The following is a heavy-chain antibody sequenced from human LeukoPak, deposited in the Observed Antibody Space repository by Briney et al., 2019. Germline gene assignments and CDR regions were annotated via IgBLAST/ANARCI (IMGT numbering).Heavy chain of an antibody. V-gene: IGHV3-7*01. CDR1: GFTFSSYW. Sequence: GGSLRLSCAASGFTFSSYWMSWVRQAPGKGLEWVANIKQDGSEKYYVDSVKGRFTISRDNAKNSLYLQMNSLRAEDTAVYYCARDTRYNWNAGNDYWGQGTLVTVSS. CDR3: ARDTRYNWNAGNDY. CDR2: IKQDGSEK. J-gene: IGHJ4*02. D-gene: IGHD1-1*01.